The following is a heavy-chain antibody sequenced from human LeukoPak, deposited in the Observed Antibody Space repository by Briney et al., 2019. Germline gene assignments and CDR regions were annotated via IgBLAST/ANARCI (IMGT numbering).Heavy chain of an antibody. Sequence: SETLSLTCAVSGGPFSGYFWSWIRQSSGKGLEWIGEINHSGSTNYNPSLKSRVTISVDTSKNQFSLKLSSVTAADTAVYYCARVRKQWLSGYYGMDVWGQGTTVTVSS. CDR3: ARVRKQWLSGYYGMDV. CDR2: INHSGST. V-gene: IGHV4-34*01. D-gene: IGHD6-19*01. J-gene: IGHJ6*02. CDR1: GGPFSGYF.